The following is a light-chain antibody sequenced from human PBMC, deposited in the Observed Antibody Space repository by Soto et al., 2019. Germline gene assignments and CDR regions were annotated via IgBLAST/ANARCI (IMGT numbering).Light chain of an antibody. J-gene: IGKJ5*01. Sequence: VLTQSPLSLPVTPGEPASISCRSSQSLLHRNGYNYVDWYLQKPGQSPQLLMFLVSNRASGVPDRFSGSGSGTDFTLKISRVEAADVGLYYCMQALQTPLTFGQGTRLELK. CDR1: QSLLHRNGYNY. CDR3: MQALQTPLT. CDR2: LVS. V-gene: IGKV2-28*01.